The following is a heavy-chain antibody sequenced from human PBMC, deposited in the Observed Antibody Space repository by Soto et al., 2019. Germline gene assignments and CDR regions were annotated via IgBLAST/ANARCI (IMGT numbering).Heavy chain of an antibody. V-gene: IGHV3-15*01. CDR3: TTDPYSGYYYYYYMGV. CDR2: IKSKTDGGTT. D-gene: IGHD6-25*01. CDR1: GLTCRNPW. J-gene: IGHJ6*03. Sequence: SIGICSGGFGLTCRNPWLRCVRKNKGKGLEWVGRIKSKTDGGTTDYAAPVKGRFTISRDDSKNTLYLQMNSLKTEDTAVYYCTTDPYSGYYYYYYMGVWGKGTTVTVSS.